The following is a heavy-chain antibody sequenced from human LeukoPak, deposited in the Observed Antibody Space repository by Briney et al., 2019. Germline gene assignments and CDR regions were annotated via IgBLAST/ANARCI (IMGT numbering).Heavy chain of an antibody. J-gene: IGHJ6*03. CDR1: GYTFTSWG. Sequence: ASVKVSCKASGYTFTSWGISWVRQAPGQGLEWMGWISAYNGNTNYAQKLQGRVTMTTDTSTSTAYMELRSLRSDDTAVYYCASSSSSSYLYYYYYMDVWGKGTTVTVSS. CDR3: ASSSSSSYLYYYYYMDV. D-gene: IGHD6-6*01. CDR2: ISAYNGNT. V-gene: IGHV1-18*01.